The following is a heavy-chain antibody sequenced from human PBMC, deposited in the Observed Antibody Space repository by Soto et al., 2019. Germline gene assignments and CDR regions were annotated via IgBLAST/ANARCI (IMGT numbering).Heavy chain of an antibody. V-gene: IGHV3-23*01. CDR1: GFTFNNYA. D-gene: IGHD2-21*02. CDR2: ISSSGYST. CDR3: AKGSVVVAAKFDS. Sequence: EVQLLESGGDLVQPGVSRRLSCAASGFTFNNYAMSWVRQAPGKGLEWVSAISSSGYSTYYADSVKGRFTISRDNSKNTVYLQMNHLPAEDTAVYYCAKGSVVVAAKFDSWGQGTLVTVSS. J-gene: IGHJ4*02.